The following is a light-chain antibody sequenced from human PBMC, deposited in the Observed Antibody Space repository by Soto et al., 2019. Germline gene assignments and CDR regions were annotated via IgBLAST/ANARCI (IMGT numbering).Light chain of an antibody. Sequence: IQMTQSPSSVSASVGVRVTITCRASQGISTWLAWYQQKPGKAPKLLVYCVSSLQSGVPSRFSGSGSRTDFTLTISNLQPEDFGTYYCQQDNSSPISFGQGSRLEIK. V-gene: IGKV1D-12*01. CDR3: QQDNSSPIS. CDR2: CVS. J-gene: IGKJ5*01. CDR1: QGISTW.